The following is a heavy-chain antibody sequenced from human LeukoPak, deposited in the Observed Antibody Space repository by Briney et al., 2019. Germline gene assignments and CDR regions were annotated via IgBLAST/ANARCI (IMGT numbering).Heavy chain of an antibody. Sequence: ASVKVSCKASGGTFSSYAISWVRQAPGQGLEWMGGIIPIFGTANYAQKFQGRVTITADESTSTAYMELGSLRSEDTAVYYCARDLGIAVAGSRSAEYFQHWGQGTLVTVSS. CDR3: ARDLGIAVAGSRSAEYFQH. CDR2: IIPIFGTA. CDR1: GGTFSSYA. J-gene: IGHJ1*01. V-gene: IGHV1-69*13. D-gene: IGHD6-19*01.